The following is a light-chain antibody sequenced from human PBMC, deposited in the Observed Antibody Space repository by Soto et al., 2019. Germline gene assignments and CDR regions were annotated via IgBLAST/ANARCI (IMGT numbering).Light chain of an antibody. V-gene: IGLV2-14*01. J-gene: IGLJ1*01. CDR2: GVT. CDR1: SSDVGGYNY. CDR3: SSYTSASTLLYL. Sequence: QSVLTQPASVSGSPGQSITISCTGTSSDVGGYNYVSWYQQHPGIAPKLLIYGVTNRPSGVSTRFSGSKSGNTASLTISGLQAEYEADYHGSSYTSASTLLYLFGTGTKLTVL.